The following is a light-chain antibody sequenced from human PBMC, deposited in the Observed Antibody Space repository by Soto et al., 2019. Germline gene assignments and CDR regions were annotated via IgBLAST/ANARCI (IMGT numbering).Light chain of an antibody. CDR3: QSYDSTLSARYG. CDR1: SSNIGAGYD. Sequence: QSVLTQPPSVSGAPGQRVTISCTGSSSNIGAGYDVHWYQQRPGTAPKLLIFGNINRPSGVPDRFSGSKSGTSASLAITGLQAEDEGDYYCQSYDSTLSARYGFGTGTKVTAL. V-gene: IGLV1-40*01. CDR2: GNI. J-gene: IGLJ1*01.